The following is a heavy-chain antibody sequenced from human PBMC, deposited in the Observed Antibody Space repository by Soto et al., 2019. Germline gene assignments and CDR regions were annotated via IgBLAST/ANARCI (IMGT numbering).Heavy chain of an antibody. CDR3: ARDRVVVVPAAVDYYYYYGMDV. CDR2: IYHSGST. J-gene: IGHJ6*02. CDR1: GYPISSGYY. Sequence: SETLSLTCAVSGYPISSGYYWGWIRQPPGKGLEWIGSIYHSGSTYYNPSLKSRVTISVDTSKNQFSLKLSSVTAADTAVYYCARDRVVVVPAAVDYYYYYGMDVWGQGTTVTVSS. V-gene: IGHV4-38-2*02. D-gene: IGHD2-2*01.